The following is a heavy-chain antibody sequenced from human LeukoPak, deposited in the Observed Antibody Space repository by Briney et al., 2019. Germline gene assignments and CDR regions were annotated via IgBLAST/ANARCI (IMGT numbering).Heavy chain of an antibody. CDR3: AAFWSGYHY. Sequence: GGSLRLSCAASGFTFSRYWMSWVRQAPGKGLEWVANIKQDGSEKHYVDSVEGRFTISRDNAKNSLYLQMNSLRAEDTAVYYCAAFWSGYHYWGQGTLVTVSS. CDR2: IKQDGSEK. V-gene: IGHV3-7*03. CDR1: GFTFSRYW. J-gene: IGHJ4*02. D-gene: IGHD3-3*01.